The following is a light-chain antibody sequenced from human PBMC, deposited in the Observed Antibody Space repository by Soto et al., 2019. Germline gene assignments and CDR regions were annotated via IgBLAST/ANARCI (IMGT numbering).Light chain of an antibody. CDR2: DAS. CDR1: QSVSSY. J-gene: IGKJ3*01. CDR3: QQLSNWPPTFT. Sequence: EIVLTQSPATLSLSPGERATLSCRASQSVSSYLAWYQQKPGQAPRLLIYDASNRATGIPARFSRSGSGTDFTLTISRLEPEDFAVYYCQQLSNWPPTFTFGPGTKVDI. V-gene: IGKV3-11*01.